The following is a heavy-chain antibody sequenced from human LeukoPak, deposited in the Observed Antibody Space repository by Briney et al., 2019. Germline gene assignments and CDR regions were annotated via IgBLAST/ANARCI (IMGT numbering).Heavy chain of an antibody. D-gene: IGHD3-3*01. CDR3: ATETFRITIFGVGPGDI. Sequence: ASVKVSRKVSGYTFTDYYMHWVQQAPGKGLEWMGLVDPEDGETIYAEKFQGRVTITADTSTDKAYMELSSLRSEDTAVYYCATETFRITIFGVGPGDIWGQGTMVTGSS. CDR1: GYTFTDYY. CDR2: VDPEDGET. J-gene: IGHJ3*02. V-gene: IGHV1-69-2*01.